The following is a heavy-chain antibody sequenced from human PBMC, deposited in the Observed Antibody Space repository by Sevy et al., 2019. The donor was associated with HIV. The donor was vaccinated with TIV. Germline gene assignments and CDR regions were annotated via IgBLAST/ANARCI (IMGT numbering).Heavy chain of an antibody. D-gene: IGHD2-2*01. CDR2: ISSSSSYI. CDR3: TRGGCTPTSCYLMDV. J-gene: IGHJ6*03. V-gene: IGHV3-21*06. CDR1: GFTFSSYS. Sequence: GRSLRLSCAASGFTFSSYSMNWVRQAPGKGLERVSSISSSSSYIYYADSVKGRFTISRDNANNSLYLQMNSLRAEDTALYYCTRGGCTPTSCYLMDVWGKGTTVTVSS.